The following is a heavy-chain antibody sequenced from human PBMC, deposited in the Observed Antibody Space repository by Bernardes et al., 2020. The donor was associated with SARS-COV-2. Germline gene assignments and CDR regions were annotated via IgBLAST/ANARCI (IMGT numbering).Heavy chain of an antibody. Sequence: GESLKISCKGSGYSFTNYWIGWVRQMPGKGLEWMGIVYPDDSDTRYSPSFQGQVTISADKSISTAYLQWSSLKASDTAMYYCARTYYGSGSYWGYFDYWGQGTLVTASS. J-gene: IGHJ4*02. CDR3: ARTYYGSGSYWGYFDY. CDR1: GYSFTNYW. D-gene: IGHD3-10*01. CDR2: VYPDDSDT. V-gene: IGHV5-51*01.